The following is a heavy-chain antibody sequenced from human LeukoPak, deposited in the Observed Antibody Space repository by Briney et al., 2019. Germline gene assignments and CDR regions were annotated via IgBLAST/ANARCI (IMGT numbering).Heavy chain of an antibody. CDR2: ISGSGGGT. D-gene: IGHD6-13*01. Sequence: GGSLRLSCAASGFTFSSYAMSWVRQAPGKGLEWVSAISGSGGGTSYAGSVKGRFTISRDNSNNTLYLQMNSLRAEDTALYYCAKGAYSSTCTRFDCWGQGTLVTVSS. CDR3: AKGAYSSTCTRFDC. V-gene: IGHV3-23*01. J-gene: IGHJ4*02. CDR1: GFTFSSYA.